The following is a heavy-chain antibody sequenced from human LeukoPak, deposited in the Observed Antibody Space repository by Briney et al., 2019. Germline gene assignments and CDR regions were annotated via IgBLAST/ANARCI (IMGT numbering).Heavy chain of an antibody. CDR3: ASPAPYYDNSGYYPLDY. D-gene: IGHD3-22*01. CDR2: INSNNGGT. J-gene: IGHJ4*02. V-gene: IGHV1-2*02. Sequence: ASVKVSCKASGYTFTGYYMHWVRRAPGQGLEWMGWINSNNGGTNYAQKFQGRVTMTRDTSVSTAYMELSSLRSDDTAVYYCASPAPYYDNSGYYPLDYWGQGTLVTVSS. CDR1: GYTFTGYY.